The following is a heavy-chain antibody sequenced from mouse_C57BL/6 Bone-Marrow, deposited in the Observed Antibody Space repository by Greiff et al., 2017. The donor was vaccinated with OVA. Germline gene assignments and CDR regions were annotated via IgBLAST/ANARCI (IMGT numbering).Heavy chain of an antibody. CDR2: ISSGSSTI. J-gene: IGHJ2*01. CDR1: GFTFSDYG. V-gene: IGHV5-17*01. CDR3: ARPPYFDY. Sequence: EVQVVESGGGLVKPGGSLKLSCAASGFTFSDYGMHWVRQAPEKGLEWVAYISSGSSTIYYADTVKGRFTISRDNAKNTLFLQMTSLRSEDTAMYYCARPPYFDYWGQSTTLTVSS.